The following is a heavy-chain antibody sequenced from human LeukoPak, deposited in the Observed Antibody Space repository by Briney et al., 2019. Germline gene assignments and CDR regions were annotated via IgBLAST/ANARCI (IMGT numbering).Heavy chain of an antibody. V-gene: IGHV1-69*04. CDR2: IIPILGIA. J-gene: IGHJ4*02. Sequence: SVEVSCKASGGTFSSYAISWVRQAPGQGLEWMGRIIPILGIANYAQKFQGRVTITADKSTSTAYMELSSLGSEDTAVYYCARGIAAAGSGGDFDYWGQGTLVTVSS. CDR3: ARGIAAAGSGGDFDY. CDR1: GGTFSSYA. D-gene: IGHD6-13*01.